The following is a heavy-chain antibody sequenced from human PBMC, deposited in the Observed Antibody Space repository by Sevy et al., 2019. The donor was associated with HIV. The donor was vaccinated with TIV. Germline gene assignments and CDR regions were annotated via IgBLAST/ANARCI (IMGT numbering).Heavy chain of an antibody. V-gene: IGHV3-30-3*01. Sequence: GGSLRLSCAASGFTFSSYAMHWVRQAPGKGLEWVAVISYDGSNKYYADSVKGRFTISRDNSKNTLYLQMNSLRAEDTAVYYCARVSPGSEYYYYYGMDVWGQGTTVTVSS. CDR3: ARVSPGSEYYYYYGMDV. CDR2: ISYDGSNK. CDR1: GFTFSSYA. J-gene: IGHJ6*02.